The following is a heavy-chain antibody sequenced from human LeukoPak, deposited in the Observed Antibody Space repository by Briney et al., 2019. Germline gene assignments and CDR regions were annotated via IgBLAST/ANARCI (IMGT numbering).Heavy chain of an antibody. V-gene: IGHV3-30-3*01. Sequence: GGSLRLSCAASGFTFSTYWMNWARQAPGKGLEWVAVISYDGSNKYYADSVKGRFTISRDNSKNTLYLQMNSLRAEDTAVYYCARDDSSGYWSLDYWGQGTLVTVSS. CDR3: ARDDSSGYWSLDY. CDR1: GFTFSTYW. J-gene: IGHJ4*02. CDR2: ISYDGSNK. D-gene: IGHD3-22*01.